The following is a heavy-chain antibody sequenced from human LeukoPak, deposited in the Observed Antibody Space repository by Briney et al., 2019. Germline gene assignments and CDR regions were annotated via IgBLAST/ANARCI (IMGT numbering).Heavy chain of an antibody. CDR3: ARGPIYGSGSYFPD. J-gene: IGHJ4*02. D-gene: IGHD3-10*01. CDR1: GYTFTSYD. CDR2: MNPNSGNT. Sequence: ASVKVSCKASGYTFTSYDINWVRQATGQXXEWMGWMNPNSGNTGYAQKFQGRVTMTRNTSISTAYMELSSLRSEDTAVYYCARGPIYGSGSYFPDWGQGTLVTVSS. V-gene: IGHV1-8*01.